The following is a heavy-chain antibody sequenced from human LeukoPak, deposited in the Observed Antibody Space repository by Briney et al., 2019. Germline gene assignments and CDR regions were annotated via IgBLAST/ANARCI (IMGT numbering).Heavy chain of an antibody. CDR2: IYHTRST. D-gene: IGHD6-13*01. CDR3: ARDRGAAAPGFPFYYMDV. Sequence: SQTLSLTCTVSGGSISSGGYYWSWIRQPPGKGLEWIGYIYHTRSTYYNPSLTSRVTISVDWSKNQFSLKLSSVTAADTAVYYCARDRGAAAPGFPFYYMDVWGKGTTVAVSS. V-gene: IGHV4-30-2*01. CDR1: GGSISSGGYY. J-gene: IGHJ6*03.